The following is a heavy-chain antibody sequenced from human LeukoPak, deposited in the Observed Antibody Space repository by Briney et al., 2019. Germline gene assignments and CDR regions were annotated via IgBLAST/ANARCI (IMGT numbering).Heavy chain of an antibody. CDR3: ARGGTINYYYYGMDV. CDR2: ISYDGSNK. J-gene: IGHJ6*04. D-gene: IGHD4/OR15-4a*01. Sequence: PGRSLRLSCAASGFTFSSYAMHWVRQAPGKGLEWVAVISYDGSNKYYADSVKDRFTISRDNSKNTLYLQMNSLRAEDTAVYYCARGGTINYYYYGMDVWGKGTTVTVSS. V-gene: IGHV3-30*04. CDR1: GFTFSSYA.